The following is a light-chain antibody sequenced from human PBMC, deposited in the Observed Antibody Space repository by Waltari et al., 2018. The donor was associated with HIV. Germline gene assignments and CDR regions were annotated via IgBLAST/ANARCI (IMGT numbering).Light chain of an antibody. CDR2: GND. CDR1: SSNIGSNT. Sequence: QSELTQPPSTSGAPGQRVTISCSGSSSNIGSNTVNWYQPLPGTNHKLLIYGNDQWPSGVPDRFSGSKSGTSASLAISGLLSEDEGDYYCATWDDSLKGVIFGGGTKLTVL. CDR3: ATWDDSLKGVI. V-gene: IGLV1-44*01. J-gene: IGLJ2*01.